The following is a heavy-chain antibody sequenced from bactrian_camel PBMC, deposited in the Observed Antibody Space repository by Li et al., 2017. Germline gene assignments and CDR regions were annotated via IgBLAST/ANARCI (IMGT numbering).Heavy chain of an antibody. CDR2: IDTGGGIT. V-gene: IGHV3S40*01. CDR1: GFTFSSAD. CDR3: AAAEGSECDPSWLEGYDK. J-gene: IGHJ4*01. D-gene: IGHD5*01. Sequence: VQLVESGGGLVQPGGSLRLSCAASGFTFSSADMVWVRQAPGKGMEWVSSIDTGGGITHYADSVNGRFTVSKDNANNTVSLQMNSLKPEDTATYYCAAAEGSECDPSWLEGYDKWGQGTQVTVS.